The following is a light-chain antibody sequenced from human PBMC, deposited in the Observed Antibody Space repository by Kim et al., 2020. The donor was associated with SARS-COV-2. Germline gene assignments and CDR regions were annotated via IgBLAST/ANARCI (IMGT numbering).Light chain of an antibody. CDR3: QQYGSSTRT. J-gene: IGKJ2*01. Sequence: LSPGDSAPLSCRASQSVNSISLAWYQHKPGQVPRLLIYGASNRATGTPDRFSGSGSGTDFTLTISRLEPEDFAVYYCQQYGSSTRTFGQGTKLEI. V-gene: IGKV3-20*01. CDR2: GAS. CDR1: QSVNSIS.